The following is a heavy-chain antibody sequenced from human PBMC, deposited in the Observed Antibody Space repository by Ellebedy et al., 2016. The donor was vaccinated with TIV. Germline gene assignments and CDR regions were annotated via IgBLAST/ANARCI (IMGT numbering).Heavy chain of an antibody. CDR1: GYTFTTFY. CDR2: INPTGGST. Sequence: ASAKVSCXASGYTFTTFYMHWVRQAPGQGLEWMGIINPTGGSTTYAQKFQGRVTMTRDTSTSTVYMEQSSLRSEDTAVYYCASRSRSGLVAVGNDYYAMDVWGQGTTVTVSS. V-gene: IGHV1-46*01. J-gene: IGHJ6*02. D-gene: IGHD6-13*01. CDR3: ASRSRSGLVAVGNDYYAMDV.